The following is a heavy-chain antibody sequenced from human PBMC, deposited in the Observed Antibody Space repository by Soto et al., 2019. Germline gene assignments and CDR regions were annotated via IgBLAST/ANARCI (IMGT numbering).Heavy chain of an antibody. CDR3: ARNRPYCSSTSCYLVGRYDIPKHWFDP. CDR2: INPSGGST. Sequence: GASVKVSCKASGYTFTSYYMHWVRQAPGQGLEWMGIINPSGGSTSYAQKFQGRVTMTRDTSTSTVYMELSSLRSEDTAVYYCARNRPYCSSTSCYLVGRYDIPKHWFDPWGQGTLVTVSS. J-gene: IGHJ5*02. D-gene: IGHD2-2*01. CDR1: GYTFTSYY. V-gene: IGHV1-46*01.